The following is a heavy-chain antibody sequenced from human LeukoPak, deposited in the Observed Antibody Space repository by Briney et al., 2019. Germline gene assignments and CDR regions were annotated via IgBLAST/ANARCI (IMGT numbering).Heavy chain of an antibody. D-gene: IGHD6-13*01. CDR1: GYTFTSYY. V-gene: IGHV1-46*01. Sequence: APVKVSCKASGYTFTSYYMHWVRQAPGQGLEWMGIINPSGGSTSYAQKFQGRVTMTRDTSTSTVYMELSSLRSEDTAVYYCAREYSSSLNLRWFDPWGQGTLVTVSS. CDR2: INPSGGST. CDR3: AREYSSSLNLRWFDP. J-gene: IGHJ5*02.